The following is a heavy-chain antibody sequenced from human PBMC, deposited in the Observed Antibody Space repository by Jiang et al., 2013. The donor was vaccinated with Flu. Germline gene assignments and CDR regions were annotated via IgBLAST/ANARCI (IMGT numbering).Heavy chain of an antibody. J-gene: IGHJ6*03. CDR1: GYSFTSYW. CDR3: ARHPGGYCSGGSCYSFYYYYYYMDV. V-gene: IGHV5-10-1*01. CDR2: IDPSDSYT. D-gene: IGHD2-15*01. Sequence: CGAEVKKPGESLRISCKGSGYSFTSYWISWVRQMPGKGLEWMGRIDPSDSYTNYSPSFQGHVTISADKSISTAYLQWSSLKASDTAMYYCARHPGGYCSGGSCYSFYYYYYYMDVWGKGPRSPSP.